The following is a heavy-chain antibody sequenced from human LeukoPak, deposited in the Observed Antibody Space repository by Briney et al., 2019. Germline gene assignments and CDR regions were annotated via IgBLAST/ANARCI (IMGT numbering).Heavy chain of an antibody. Sequence: SETLSLTCTVSGGSISSSSYYWGWIRQPPGKGLEWIGSIYYSGSTYYNPSLKSRVTISVDTSKNQFSLKLSSVTAADTAVYYCARQTAAAGSGYYYGMDVWGQGTTVTVSS. CDR3: ARQTAAAGSGYYYGMDV. V-gene: IGHV4-39*01. J-gene: IGHJ6*02. CDR1: GGSISSSSYY. CDR2: IYYSGST. D-gene: IGHD6-13*01.